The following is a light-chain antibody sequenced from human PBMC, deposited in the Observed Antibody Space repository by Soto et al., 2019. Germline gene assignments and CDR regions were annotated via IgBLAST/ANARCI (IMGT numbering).Light chain of an antibody. J-gene: IGKJ5*01. CDR3: MQGTHWPIT. CDR1: QSLVHSDGIAY. Sequence: DVVMTQSPLYMPITLGQPASSSCRSNQSLVHSDGIAYFSWFQQRPGRSPRRLIYKVSNRDSGVPARFSGSGSGTDFALKISRVEAEDVGVYYCMQGTHWPITVGQGTRLEI. CDR2: KVS. V-gene: IGKV2-30*02.